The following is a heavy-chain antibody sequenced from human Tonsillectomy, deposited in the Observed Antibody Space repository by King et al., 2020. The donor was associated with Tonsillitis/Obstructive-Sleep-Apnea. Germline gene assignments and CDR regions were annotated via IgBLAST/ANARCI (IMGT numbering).Heavy chain of an antibody. Sequence: QLQESGPGLVKPSETLSLTCTVSGGSISSYYWSWIRQPPGKGLEWIGYIYYSGSTNYNPSLKSRVTISVDTSKNPFSLKLSSVTAADTAVYYCARGLGYCSGGSCRWGQGTLVTVSS. V-gene: IGHV4-59*01. J-gene: IGHJ4*02. CDR2: IYYSGST. CDR1: GGSISSYY. CDR3: ARGLGYCSGGSCR. D-gene: IGHD2-15*01.